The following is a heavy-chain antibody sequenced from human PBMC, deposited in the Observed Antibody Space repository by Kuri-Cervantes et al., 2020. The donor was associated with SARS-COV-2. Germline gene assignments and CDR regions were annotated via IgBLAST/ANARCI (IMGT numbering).Heavy chain of an antibody. CDR3: ARGPESGYCSSTSCYLDY. J-gene: IGHJ4*02. CDR1: GFAFSSYW. Sequence: GESLKISCAASGFAFSSYWMSWVRQAPGKGLEWVSSISSSSSYIYYADSVKGRFTISRDNAKNSLYLQMNSLRAEDTAVYYCARGPESGYCSSTSCYLDYRGQGTLVTVSS. D-gene: IGHD2-2*03. CDR2: ISSSSSYI. V-gene: IGHV3-21*01.